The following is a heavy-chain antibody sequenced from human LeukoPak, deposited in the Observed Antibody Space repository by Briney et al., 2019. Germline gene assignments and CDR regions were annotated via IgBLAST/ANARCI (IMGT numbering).Heavy chain of an antibody. CDR1: GFTFSSYW. Sequence: GGSLRLSCAASGFTFSSYWMHWVRQAPGKGLVWVSRINSDGSSTSYADSVKGRFTISRDNAKNTLYLQMNSPRDEDTAVYYCARDRAFGALDYWGQGTLVTVSS. J-gene: IGHJ4*02. D-gene: IGHD3-3*01. V-gene: IGHV3-74*01. CDR3: ARDRAFGALDY. CDR2: INSDGSST.